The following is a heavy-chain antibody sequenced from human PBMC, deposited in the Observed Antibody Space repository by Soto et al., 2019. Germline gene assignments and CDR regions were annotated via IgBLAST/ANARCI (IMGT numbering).Heavy chain of an antibody. CDR3: ARPVSSGWLQVDAFDV. CDR1: GYSFTSYW. Sequence: PGESLKISCKGSGYSFTSYWIGWVRQMPGKGLEYMGIIYPGDSDTRYSPSFQGQVTISADKSISTAYLQWSSLKASDTAMYYCARPVSSGWLQVDAFDVWGQGTMVTVSS. CDR2: IYPGDSDT. J-gene: IGHJ3*01. D-gene: IGHD6-19*01. V-gene: IGHV5-51*01.